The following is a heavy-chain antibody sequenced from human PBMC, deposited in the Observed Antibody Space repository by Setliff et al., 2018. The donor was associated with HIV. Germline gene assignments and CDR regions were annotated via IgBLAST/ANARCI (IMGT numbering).Heavy chain of an antibody. CDR3: STEVFRQWLVGDY. V-gene: IGHV3-15*01. Sequence: GGSLRLSCAASGFSFSHAWMSWVRQAPGKGPEWLGRIKSNADGGTTDYAAPVKGRITISRDDSKNTLYLQMNSLKTEDTAVYYCSTEVFRQWLVGDYWGQGTLVTVSS. CDR2: IKSNADGGTT. J-gene: IGHJ4*02. CDR1: GFSFSHAW. D-gene: IGHD6-19*01.